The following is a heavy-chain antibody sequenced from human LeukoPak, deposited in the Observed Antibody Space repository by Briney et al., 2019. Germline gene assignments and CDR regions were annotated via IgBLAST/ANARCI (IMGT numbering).Heavy chain of an antibody. Sequence: SETLSLTPAVHGGSFSGYYWSCIPQPPGKRLEWIGEINHSGSTKYNPSLKSRVTISAGTSKNQFSLRLSSVTAADTAVYYCARAEDEFDIWGQGTMVTVSS. J-gene: IGHJ3*02. D-gene: IGHD5-24*01. V-gene: IGHV4-34*01. CDR2: INHSGST. CDR1: GGSFSGYY. CDR3: ARAEDEFDI.